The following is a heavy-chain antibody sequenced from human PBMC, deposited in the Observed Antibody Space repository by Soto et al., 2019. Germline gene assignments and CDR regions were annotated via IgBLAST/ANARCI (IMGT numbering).Heavy chain of an antibody. CDR1: GGTFSSYA. D-gene: IGHD5-12*01. V-gene: IGHV1-69*13. J-gene: IGHJ4*02. Sequence: ASVKVSCKASGGTFSSYAISWVRQAPGQGLEWMGGIIPIFGTANYAQKFQGRVTITADESTSTAYMELSSLRSEDTAVYYCARDLRRDGYNQRLDYWGQGTLVTVSS. CDR2: IIPIFGTA. CDR3: ARDLRRDGYNQRLDY.